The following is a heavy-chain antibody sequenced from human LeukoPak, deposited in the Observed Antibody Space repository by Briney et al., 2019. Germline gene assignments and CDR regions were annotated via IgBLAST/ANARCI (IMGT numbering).Heavy chain of an antibody. CDR1: AGTFSSYA. V-gene: IGHV1-69*13. CDR2: VIPIFGTA. D-gene: IGHD6-13*01. Sequence: SVKVSCKASAGTFSSYAISWVRQAPGQGLEWMGGVIPIFGTANYAQKFQGRVTITADESTSTAYMELSSLRSEDTAVYYCATSEEQQLVLEPYWFDPWGQGTLVTVSS. J-gene: IGHJ5*02. CDR3: ATSEEQQLVLEPYWFDP.